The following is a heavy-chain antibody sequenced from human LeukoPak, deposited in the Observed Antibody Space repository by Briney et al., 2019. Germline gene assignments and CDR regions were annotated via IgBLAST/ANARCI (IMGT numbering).Heavy chain of an antibody. CDR2: ISAYNGNT. V-gene: IGHV1-18*01. CDR3: ARGLPELTP. CDR1: GYTFTTYA. Sequence: GSVKVSCKASGYTFTTYAISWVRQAPGQGLEWMGWISAYNGNTNYAQKLQGRVTMTTDTSTNTAYMELRNLRSDDTAVYYCARGLPELTPWGQGTLVTVSS. D-gene: IGHD1-26*01. J-gene: IGHJ4*02.